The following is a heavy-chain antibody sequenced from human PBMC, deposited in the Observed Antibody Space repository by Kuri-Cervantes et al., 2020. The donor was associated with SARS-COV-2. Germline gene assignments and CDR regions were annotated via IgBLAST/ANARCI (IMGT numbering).Heavy chain of an antibody. CDR3: ARFGDRIYYYCGMDV. D-gene: IGHD3-10*01. J-gene: IGHJ6*02. CDR2: IYYSGST. V-gene: IGHV4-59*12. CDR1: GGSISSYY. Sequence: SETLSLTCTVSGGSISSYYWSWIRQPPGKGLEWIGYIYYSGSTNYNPSLKSRVTISVDKSKNKFSLKLSSVTAADTAVYYCARFGDRIYYYCGMDVWGQGTTVTVSS.